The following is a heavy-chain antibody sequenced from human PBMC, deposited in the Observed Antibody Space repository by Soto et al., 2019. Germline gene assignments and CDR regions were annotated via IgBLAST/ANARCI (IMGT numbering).Heavy chain of an antibody. CDR3: ARAAPRYCSGGSCSYFDY. CDR2: ISYSGST. D-gene: IGHD2-15*01. Sequence: LSLTCTVSGGSISNYYWSWIXQPPGKGLECIGYISYSGSTYYNPSLKSRVTISVDTSKNLFSLKLNSVTAADTAMFYCARAAPRYCSGGSCSYFDYWGHGTLVTVSS. J-gene: IGHJ4*01. CDR1: GGSISNYY. V-gene: IGHV4-59*01.